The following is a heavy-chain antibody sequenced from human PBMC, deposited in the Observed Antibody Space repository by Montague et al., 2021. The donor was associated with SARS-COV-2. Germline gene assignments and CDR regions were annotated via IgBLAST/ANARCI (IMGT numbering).Heavy chain of an antibody. J-gene: IGHJ5*02. CDR1: GFTFSSYA. D-gene: IGHD2-15*01. V-gene: IGHV3-23*01. Sequence: SLRLSCAASGFTFSSYAMSWVRQAPGKGLEWVSAISGSGGSTYYADSVEGRFTISRDNSKNTLYLQMNSLRAEDTAVYYCAKDRIVVVVAALFDPWGQGTLVTVSS. CDR3: AKDRIVVVVAALFDP. CDR2: ISGSGGST.